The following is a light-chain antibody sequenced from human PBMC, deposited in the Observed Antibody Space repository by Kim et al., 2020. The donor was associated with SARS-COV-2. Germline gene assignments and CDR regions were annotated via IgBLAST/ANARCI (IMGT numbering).Light chain of an antibody. V-gene: IGLV1-44*01. CDR3: AAWDDSLNGLYV. J-gene: IGLJ1*01. CDR2: SNN. CDR1: SSNIGSNT. Sequence: ELTQSPSASGTPGQRVTISCSGSSSNIGSNTVNWYQQLPGTAPKLLIYSNNQRPSGVPDRFSGSKSGTSASLAISGLQSEDEADYYCAAWDDSLNGLYVFGTGTKVTVL.